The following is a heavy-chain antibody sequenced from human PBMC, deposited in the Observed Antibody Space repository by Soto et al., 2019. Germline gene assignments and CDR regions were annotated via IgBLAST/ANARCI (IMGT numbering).Heavy chain of an antibody. CDR3: AKVLSSGSYSGALEY. CDR1: GFSITSFA. V-gene: IGHV3-23*01. Sequence: TGGSLRLSCVASGFSITSFAMSWVRQAPGKGLEWASAISASGGSTYAGSVKGRFTISRDNSKNTLYLQMNSLRVEDTAVYYCAKVLSSGSYSGALEYWGQGALVTVSS. D-gene: IGHD1-26*01. J-gene: IGHJ4*02. CDR2: ISASGGST.